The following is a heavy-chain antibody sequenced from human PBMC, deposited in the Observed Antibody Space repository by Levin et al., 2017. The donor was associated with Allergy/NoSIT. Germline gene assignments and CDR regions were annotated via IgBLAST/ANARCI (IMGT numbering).Heavy chain of an antibody. CDR2: IWFDGYNK. D-gene: IGHD3-22*01. J-gene: IGHJ4*02. CDR1: EFTFSSFG. Sequence: GESLKISCAASEFTFSSFGMHWVRQAPGKGLEWVAVIWFDGYNKFYADSVKGRFTISRDNSKNTLYLQMNSLRAEDTAVYYCARGGEASYYDSSGYFVDYWGQGTLVTVSS. CDR3: ARGGEASYYDSSGYFVDY. V-gene: IGHV3-33*01.